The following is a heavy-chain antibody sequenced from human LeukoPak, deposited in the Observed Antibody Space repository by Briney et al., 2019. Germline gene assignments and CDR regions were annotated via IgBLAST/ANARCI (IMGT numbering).Heavy chain of an antibody. CDR2: IYYSGST. V-gene: IGHV4-59*01. J-gene: IGHJ4*02. CDR1: GGSISSYY. D-gene: IGHD3-22*01. Sequence: PSETLSLTCTVSGGSISSYYWSWIRQPPGKGLERIGYIYYSGSTNYNPSLKSRVTISVDTSKNQFSLKLSSVTAADTAVYYCARSRGLYYYDSSGYYHGYYFDYWGQGTLVTVSS. CDR3: ARSRGLYYYDSSGYYHGYYFDY.